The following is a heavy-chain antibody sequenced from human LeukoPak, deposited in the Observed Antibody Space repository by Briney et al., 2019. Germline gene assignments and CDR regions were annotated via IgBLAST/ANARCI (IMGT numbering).Heavy chain of an antibody. J-gene: IGHJ3*02. CDR2: IKQDGSQT. V-gene: IGHV3-7*05. CDR1: GFPLRSYW. CDR3: VRDPTVTNFHDSFDI. D-gene: IGHD5-12*01. Sequence: GGSLRLSRVASGFPLRSYWMSWLRQAPGKGLEWVATIKQDGSQTEYMDSMKGRLTISRDNAKNSLFLQIDSLRVEDTATYYCVRDPTVTNFHDSFDIWGQGTMVTVSS.